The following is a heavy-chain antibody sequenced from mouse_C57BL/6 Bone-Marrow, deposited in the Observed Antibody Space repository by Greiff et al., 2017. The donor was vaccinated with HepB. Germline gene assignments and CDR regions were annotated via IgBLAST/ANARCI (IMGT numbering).Heavy chain of an antibody. V-gene: IGHV1-55*01. CDR3: ARKGGGTTVVATKWYFDV. D-gene: IGHD1-1*01. CDR2: IYPGSGST. Sequence: VQLQQPGAELVKPGASVKMSCKASGYTFTSYWITWVKQSPEQGLEWIGDIYPGSGSTNYNEKFKSKATLTVDTSSSTAYMQLSSLTSEGSAVYYCARKGGGTTVVATKWYFDVWGTGTTVTVSS. J-gene: IGHJ1*03. CDR1: GYTFTSYW.